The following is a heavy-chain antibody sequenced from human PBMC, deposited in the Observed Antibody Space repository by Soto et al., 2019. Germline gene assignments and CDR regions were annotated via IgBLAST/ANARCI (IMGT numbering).Heavy chain of an antibody. CDR2: ISAYNGNT. D-gene: IGHD3-3*01. J-gene: IGHJ6*02. V-gene: IGHV1-18*04. CDR1: GYTFTSYG. CDR3: LLDYDFYYYGMDV. Sequence: QVQLVPSGAEVKKPGASVKVSCKASGYTFTSYGISWVRQAPGQGLEWMGWISAYNGNTNYAQKLQGRVTMTTDTSTSTAYTELRSLISDDTAVYYCLLDYDFYYYGMDVWGQGTTVTVYS.